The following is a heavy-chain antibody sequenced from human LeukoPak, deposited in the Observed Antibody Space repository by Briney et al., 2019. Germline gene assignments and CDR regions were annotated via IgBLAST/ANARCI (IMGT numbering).Heavy chain of an antibody. CDR3: GRGFRIVSRFDY. D-gene: IGHD2-15*01. CDR2: INHSGST. J-gene: IGHJ4*02. Sequence: SETLSLTCAVYGGSFSGYYWSWIRQPPGKGLEWIGEINHSGSTNYNPSLKSRVTISVDTSKNQFSLKLSSVTAANTAVYYCGRGFRIVSRFDYWGQGTLVTASS. V-gene: IGHV4-34*01. CDR1: GGSFSGYY.